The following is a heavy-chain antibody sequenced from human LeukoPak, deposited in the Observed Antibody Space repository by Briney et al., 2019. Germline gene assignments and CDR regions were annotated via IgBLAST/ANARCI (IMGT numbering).Heavy chain of an antibody. D-gene: IGHD3-16*02. CDR3: ARDLMYYDYVWGGYRGSRGFDI. V-gene: IGHV3-21*01. CDR2: ISSSSSYI. J-gene: IGHJ3*02. Sequence: PGGSLRLSCAASGFTFSSYSMNWVRQAPGKGLEWVSSISSSSSYIYYADSVKGRFTISRDNAKNSLSLQMDSLSGEDTAVYYCARDLMYYDYVWGGYRGSRGFDIWGQGTMVTVSS. CDR1: GFTFSSYS.